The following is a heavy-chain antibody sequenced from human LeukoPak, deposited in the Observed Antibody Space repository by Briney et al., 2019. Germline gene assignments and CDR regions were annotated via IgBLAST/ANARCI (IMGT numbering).Heavy chain of an antibody. V-gene: IGHV3-30*03. CDR3: ARSYSSSILTFDY. D-gene: IGHD6-6*01. CDR1: GFTFSSYG. Sequence: GGSLRLSCAASGFTFSSYGMHWVRQAPGKGLEWVAVISYDGSNKYYADSVKGRFTISRDNSKNTLYLQMNSLRAEDTAVYYCARSYSSSILTFDYWGQGTLVTVSS. CDR2: ISYDGSNK. J-gene: IGHJ4*02.